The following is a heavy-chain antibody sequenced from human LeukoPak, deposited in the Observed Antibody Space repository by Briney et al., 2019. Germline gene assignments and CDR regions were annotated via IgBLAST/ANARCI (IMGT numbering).Heavy chain of an antibody. Sequence: ASVKVSCKASGYTFTSHGISWVRQAPGQGLEWMGWISAYNGNTSYAQKLQGRVTMTTDTSTSTAYMELRSLRSDDTAVYYCARDSYCGGDCYSGRNFDYWGQGTLVTVSS. CDR2: ISAYNGNT. CDR1: GYTFTSHG. J-gene: IGHJ4*02. V-gene: IGHV1-18*01. CDR3: ARDSYCGGDCYSGRNFDY. D-gene: IGHD2-21*01.